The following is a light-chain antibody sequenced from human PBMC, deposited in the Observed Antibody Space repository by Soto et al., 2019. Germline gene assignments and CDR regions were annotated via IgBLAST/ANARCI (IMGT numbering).Light chain of an antibody. CDR1: QSVNIN. Sequence: ERVMPPSPATMSLSPGERAPLYCMASQSVNINLAWYQKKPGQAPRLLIYGTSTRATGVPARFSGSGSGTEFTLTISNLQSEDFAVYYCQQYNDWPPITCGGGTKGDLK. J-gene: IGKJ4*01. CDR3: QQYNDWPPIT. V-gene: IGKV3-15*01. CDR2: GTS.